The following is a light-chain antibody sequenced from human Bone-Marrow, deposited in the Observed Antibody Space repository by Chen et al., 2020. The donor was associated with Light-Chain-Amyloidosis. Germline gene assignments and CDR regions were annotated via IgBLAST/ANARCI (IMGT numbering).Light chain of an antibody. CDR1: DLPTKY. V-gene: IGLV3-25*03. J-gene: IGLJ2*01. CDR2: RET. CDR3: QAADSSGTYEVI. Sequence: SYELTQPPSVSVSPGQTARITCSGDDLPTKYAFWYQQKPGQAPVLVLHRETKRPSVIAERFSGTRSGTSATLTSSGVQAEDEADYHWQAADSSGTYEVIFGGGTKLTVL.